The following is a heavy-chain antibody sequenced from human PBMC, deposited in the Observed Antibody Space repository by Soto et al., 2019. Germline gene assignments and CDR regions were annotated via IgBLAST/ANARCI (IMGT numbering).Heavy chain of an antibody. D-gene: IGHD3-10*01. CDR2: ISAYNGNT. CDR3: ANIGETTGHYYGVDV. V-gene: IGHV1-18*01. J-gene: IGHJ6*02. CDR1: GGTFSSYA. Sequence: ASVKVSCKASGGTFSSYAISWVRQAPGQGLEWMGWISAYNGNTNYAQKFQGRVSMTTDTSTSTAYMEMRSLRPDDTAVYYCANIGETTGHYYGVDVWGQGTTVTVYS.